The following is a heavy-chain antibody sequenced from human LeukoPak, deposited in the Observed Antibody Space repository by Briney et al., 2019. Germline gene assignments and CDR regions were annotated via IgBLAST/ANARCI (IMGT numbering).Heavy chain of an antibody. V-gene: IGHV1-2*04. J-gene: IGHJ3*02. CDR3: ARDSGWELVLYACEI. CDR2: INPRNGGT. CDR1: GYTFTGYY. Sequence: ASVKVSCKASGYTFTGYYMHWVRQAPGQGLEWMGWINPRNGGTNYAQKFEGWVTMTRDTSTGTAYMELSRLKSDDTAVYYCARDSGWELVLYACEIWGQGTVVIVSS. D-gene: IGHD3-9*01.